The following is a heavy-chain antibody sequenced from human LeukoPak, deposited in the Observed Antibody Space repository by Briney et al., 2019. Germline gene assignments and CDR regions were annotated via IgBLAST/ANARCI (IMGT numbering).Heavy chain of an antibody. Sequence: GGSLRLSCAASGFTFSSYSMNWVRQAPGKGLEWVSSISSSSSYIYYADSVKGRFTISRDNAKNSLYLQMNSLRAEDTAVYYCARPHIVGASLAFDIWGQGTMVTVSS. J-gene: IGHJ3*02. CDR3: ARPHIVGASLAFDI. V-gene: IGHV3-21*01. CDR2: ISSSSSYI. CDR1: GFTFSSYS. D-gene: IGHD1-26*01.